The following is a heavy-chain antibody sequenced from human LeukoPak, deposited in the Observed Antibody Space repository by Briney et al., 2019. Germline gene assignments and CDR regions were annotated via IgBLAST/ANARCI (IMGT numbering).Heavy chain of an antibody. CDR2: ISYTGST. D-gene: IGHD3-22*01. Sequence: SETLSLTCTVSGGXISGYYWSWIRQPPGKGLKWIGYISYTGSTKYNPSLESRVTISVDTSKKQFALNLSSVTAADTAVYYCAREGDYDSGGYSTFDYWGQGTLVTVSS. CDR1: GGXISGYY. J-gene: IGHJ4*02. V-gene: IGHV4-59*01. CDR3: AREGDYDSGGYSTFDY.